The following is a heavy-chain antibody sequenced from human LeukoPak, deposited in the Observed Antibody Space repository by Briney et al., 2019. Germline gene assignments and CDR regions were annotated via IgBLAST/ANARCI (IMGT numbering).Heavy chain of an antibody. CDR3: ARDRVGTTGYFDY. D-gene: IGHD1-1*01. CDR2: IYSGGST. CDR1: GFIVSSNY. Sequence: EGSLRLSCAASGFIVSSNYMSWVRQAPGKGLEWVSVIYSGGSTYYADSVKGRFTISRDNSKNTLYLQMNSLGAEDTAVYYCARDRVGTTGYFDYWGQGTLVTVSS. J-gene: IGHJ4*02. V-gene: IGHV3-66*01.